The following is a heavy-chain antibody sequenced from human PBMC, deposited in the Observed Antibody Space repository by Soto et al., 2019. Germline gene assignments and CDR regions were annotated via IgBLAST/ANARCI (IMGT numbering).Heavy chain of an antibody. CDR1: GFTFSSYG. D-gene: IGHD6-13*01. CDR3: AREIYRVSSMVVDY. Sequence: QVQLVESGGGVVQPGRSLRLSCAASGFTFSSYGMHWVRQAPGKGLEWVAVIWYDGSNKYYADSVKGRFTISRDNSKNTLYLQMNSLRAEDTAVYYCAREIYRVSSMVVDYWGQGTLVTVSS. V-gene: IGHV3-33*01. J-gene: IGHJ4*02. CDR2: IWYDGSNK.